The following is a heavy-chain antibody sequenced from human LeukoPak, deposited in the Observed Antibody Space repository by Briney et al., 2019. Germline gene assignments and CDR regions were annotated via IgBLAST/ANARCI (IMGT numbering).Heavy chain of an antibody. J-gene: IGHJ4*02. Sequence: GGSLRLSCGVSGFSFGDYSMNWVRQTPEKGLEWLSSIDSSGAYIYNADSVKGRVTISRDNAKNSLFLQMSRLRAEDTAVYYCVGDQADTQFDSGEMIPLAHWGQGTLVIVSS. CDR1: GFSFGDYS. V-gene: IGHV3-21*01. CDR3: VGDQADTQFDSGEMIPLAH. D-gene: IGHD5-24*01. CDR2: IDSSGAYI.